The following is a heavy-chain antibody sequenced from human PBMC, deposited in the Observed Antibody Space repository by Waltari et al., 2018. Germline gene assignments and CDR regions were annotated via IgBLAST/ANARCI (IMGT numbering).Heavy chain of an antibody. J-gene: IGHJ1*01. CDR1: GFTFRNYG. Sequence: QVQLVESGGGVVQPGRSLRLSCAASGFTFRNYGMHWVRQAPGKGLEWVAVISYDGSNKYYADSVKGRFTISRDNSKNTLFLQMNSLRAEDTAVYYCAKDGRNCSGGSCLWDPHAEYFHHWGQGTLVSVSS. CDR2: ISYDGSNK. CDR3: AKDGRNCSGGSCLWDPHAEYFHH. D-gene: IGHD2-15*01. V-gene: IGHV3-30*18.